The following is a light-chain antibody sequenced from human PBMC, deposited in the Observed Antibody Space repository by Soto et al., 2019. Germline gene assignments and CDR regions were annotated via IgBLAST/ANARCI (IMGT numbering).Light chain of an antibody. CDR2: GAS. CDR1: QSVSGNY. V-gene: IGKV3-20*01. J-gene: IGKJ4*01. Sequence: ENVLTQSPGTLSLSPGERATLSCRASQSVSGNYLAWYQHKPGQAPRLLIYGASSRATGIAGRFSGSGSGTDFPLTISRLEPEDFAVYYCHQYGSSPLPGGSPLPFGGGTKVEIK. CDR3: HQYGSSPLPGGSPLP.